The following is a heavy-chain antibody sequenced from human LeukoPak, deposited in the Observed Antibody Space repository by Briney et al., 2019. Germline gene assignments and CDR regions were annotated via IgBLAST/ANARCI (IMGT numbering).Heavy chain of an antibody. CDR3: AAGACSSTSCYGYYYYGMDV. CDR2: IVVGSGNT. J-gene: IGHJ6*02. Sequence: EASVTVSCTASGFTFTISAVQWVRQARGQRLEWIGWIVVGSGNTNYAQKFQERVTITRDMSTSTAYMELSSLRSEDTAVYYCAAGACSSTSCYGYYYYGMDVWGQGTTVTVSS. V-gene: IGHV1-58*01. D-gene: IGHD2-2*01. CDR1: GFTFTISA.